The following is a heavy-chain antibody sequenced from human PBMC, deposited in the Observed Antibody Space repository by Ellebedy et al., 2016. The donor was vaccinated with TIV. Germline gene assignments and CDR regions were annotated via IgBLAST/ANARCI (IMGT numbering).Heavy chain of an antibody. V-gene: IGHV5-51*01. D-gene: IGHD6-13*01. CDR1: GYSFTSYW. CDR3: AVALAAAGTWFDP. CDR2: IYPGDSDT. Sequence: GESLKISCKGSGYSFTSYWIGWVRQMPGKGLEWMGIIYPGDSDTRYSPSFQGQVTISADKSISTAYLQWSSLKASDTAMYYCAVALAAAGTWFDPWGQGTLVTVSS. J-gene: IGHJ5*02.